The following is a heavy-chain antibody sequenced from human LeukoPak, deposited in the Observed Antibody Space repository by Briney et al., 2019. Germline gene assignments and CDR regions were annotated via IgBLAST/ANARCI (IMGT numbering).Heavy chain of an antibody. D-gene: IGHD3-22*01. CDR1: EFTFSSYN. CDR3: ARDLHYDSSGYYEGYFDY. Sequence: GGSLRLSCAASEFTFSSYNMNWVRQAPGKGLEWVSSISSSGKYIYYADSVKGRFTISRDNAKKSLYLQMNSLRAEDTAVYYCARDLHYDSSGYYEGYFDYWGQGTLVTVSS. V-gene: IGHV3-21*01. CDR2: ISSSGKYI. J-gene: IGHJ4*02.